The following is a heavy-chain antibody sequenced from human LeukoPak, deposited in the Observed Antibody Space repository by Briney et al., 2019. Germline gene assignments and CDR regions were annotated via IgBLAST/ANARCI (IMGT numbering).Heavy chain of an antibody. J-gene: IGHJ4*02. Sequence: SSETLSLTCTVSGGSISSSSYYWGWIRQPPGKGLEWIGSIYYSGSTYYNPSLKSRVTISVDTSKNQFSLKLSSVTAADTAVYYCARDVVGARAYYFDYWGQGTLVTVSS. CDR1: GGSISSSSYY. D-gene: IGHD1-26*01. CDR3: ARDVVGARAYYFDY. V-gene: IGHV4-39*02. CDR2: IYYSGST.